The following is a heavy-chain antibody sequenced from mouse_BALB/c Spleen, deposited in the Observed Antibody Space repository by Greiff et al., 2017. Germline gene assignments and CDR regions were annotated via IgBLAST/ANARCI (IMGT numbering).Heavy chain of an antibody. CDR2: IYPGSGST. V-gene: IGHV1-81*01. CDR3: ARPVYYYGSSSYWYFDV. J-gene: IGHJ1*01. Sequence: QVQLQQSGPELVKPGASVKMSCKASGYTFTDYVISWVKQRTGQGLEWIGEIYPGSGSTYYNEKFKGKATLTADKSSNTAYMQLSSLTSEDSAVYFCARPVYYYGSSSYWYFDVWGAGTTVTVSS. CDR1: GYTFTDYV. D-gene: IGHD1-1*01.